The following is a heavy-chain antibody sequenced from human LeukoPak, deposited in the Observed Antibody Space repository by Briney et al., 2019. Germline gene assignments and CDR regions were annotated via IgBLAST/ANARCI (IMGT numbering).Heavy chain of an antibody. CDR3: AKKLFLRWGFYFDY. Sequence: PGGSLRLSCAASGFTFSSYAMHWVRQAPGKGLEWVSAISDSGDSTYYADSVKGRFTISRDNSKNTLYLQMNSLRVEDTAVYYCAKKLFLRWGFYFDYWGQGTLVTVSS. V-gene: IGHV3-23*01. CDR1: GFTFSSYA. J-gene: IGHJ4*02. CDR2: ISDSGDST. D-gene: IGHD2-21*01.